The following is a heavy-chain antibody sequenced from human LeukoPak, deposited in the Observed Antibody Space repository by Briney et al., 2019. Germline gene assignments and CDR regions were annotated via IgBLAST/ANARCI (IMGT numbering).Heavy chain of an antibody. Sequence: GGSLRLSCAASGFTFDDYAMHWVRQAPGKGLEWVSGISWNSGSIGYADSVKGRFTISRDNAKNTLYLQMNSLRAEDTAVYYCAKDLDDSSGYYAPWGQGTLVTVSS. CDR2: ISWNSGSI. J-gene: IGHJ4*02. V-gene: IGHV3-9*01. CDR1: GFTFDDYA. CDR3: AKDLDDSSGYYAP. D-gene: IGHD3-22*01.